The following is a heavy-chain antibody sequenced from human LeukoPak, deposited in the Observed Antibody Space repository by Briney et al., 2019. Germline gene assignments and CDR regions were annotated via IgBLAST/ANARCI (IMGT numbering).Heavy chain of an antibody. J-gene: IGHJ6*02. V-gene: IGHV1-46*01. Sequence: ASVKVSCKASEYTFTSYYMHWVRQAPGQGLEWMGIINPSGGSTSYAQKFQGRVTMTRDTSTSTVYMELSSLRSEDTAVYYCARDVPYSSGWSYYYYGMDVWGQGTTVTVSS. CDR3: ARDVPYSSGWSYYYYGMDV. CDR2: INPSGGST. CDR1: EYTFTSYY. D-gene: IGHD6-19*01.